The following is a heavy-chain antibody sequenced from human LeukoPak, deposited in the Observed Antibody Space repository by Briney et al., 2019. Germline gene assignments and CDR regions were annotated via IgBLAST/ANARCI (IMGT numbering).Heavy chain of an antibody. J-gene: IGHJ5*02. Sequence: ASVKVSCKASGYTFTGYYMHWVRQAPGQGLEWMGWINPNSGGTNYAQKFQGRVTMTRGTSISTAYMELSRLRSDDTAVYYCARVLGYCNSTSCYSRFTFDPWGQGTLVTVSS. CDR2: INPNSGGT. V-gene: IGHV1-2*02. CDR1: GYTFTGYY. D-gene: IGHD2-2*01. CDR3: ARVLGYCNSTSCYSRFTFDP.